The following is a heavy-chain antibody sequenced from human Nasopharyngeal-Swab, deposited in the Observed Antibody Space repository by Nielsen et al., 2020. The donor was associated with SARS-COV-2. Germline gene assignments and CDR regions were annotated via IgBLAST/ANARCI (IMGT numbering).Heavy chain of an antibody. CDR3: TREDGYASRSFDH. J-gene: IGHJ4*02. V-gene: IGHV3-53*01. D-gene: IGHD3-10*01. Sequence: VRQAPGKGLEWVSVIYSGGGSYYADSVKGRFTISRDNFKNMLYLQMNSLRAEDTAMYYCTREDGYASRSFDHWGQGTLVTVSS. CDR2: IYSGGGS.